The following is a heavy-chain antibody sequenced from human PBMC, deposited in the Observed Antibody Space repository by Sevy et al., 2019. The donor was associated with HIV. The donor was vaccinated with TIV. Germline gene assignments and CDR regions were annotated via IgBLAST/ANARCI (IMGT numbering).Heavy chain of an antibody. CDR2: IKGDGSDK. J-gene: IGHJ4*02. Sequence: GGSLRLSCAASGFTFSANWMSWVRQAPGKGLEWVANIKGDGSDKHYVDSVEGRFTISRDNAKNLLYLQMNSLRVEDTAVYYCAHETFGRFDSWGQGTLVTVSS. D-gene: IGHD3-16*01. CDR1: GFTFSANW. CDR3: AHETFGRFDS. V-gene: IGHV3-7*01.